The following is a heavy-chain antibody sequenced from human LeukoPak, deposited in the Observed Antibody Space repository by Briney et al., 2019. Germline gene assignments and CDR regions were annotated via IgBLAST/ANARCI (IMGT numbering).Heavy chain of an antibody. CDR3: ATKDSSDYHYGALDI. V-gene: IGHV4-34*01. CDR2: INHSGST. J-gene: IGHJ3*02. CDR1: SGSFSAYY. Sequence: SKTLSLTCAVYSGSFSAYYWSWIRQTPGQGLEWIGEINHSGSTNYNPSLKSRVIIAVDSSKTQFSLKLTSVTAADTAVYYCATKDSSDYHYGALDIWGRGTKVTVSS. D-gene: IGHD3-22*01.